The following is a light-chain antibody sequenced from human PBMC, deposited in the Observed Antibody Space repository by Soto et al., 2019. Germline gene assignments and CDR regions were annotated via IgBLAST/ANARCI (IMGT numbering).Light chain of an antibody. CDR1: QGISSY. CDR2: SAS. V-gene: IGKV1D-8*03. J-gene: IGKJ1*01. CDR3: QHYNSYSEA. Sequence: VIWMTQSPSLLSASTGDRVTISCLMSQGISSYLAWYQQKPVKAPDLLIYSASTLQSGVPSRFSGSGSETEFTLTISSLQPDDFATYYCQHYNSYSEAFGQGTKVDI.